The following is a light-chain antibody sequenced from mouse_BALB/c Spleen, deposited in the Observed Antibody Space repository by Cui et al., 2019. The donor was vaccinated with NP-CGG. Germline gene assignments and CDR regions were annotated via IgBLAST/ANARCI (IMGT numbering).Light chain of an antibody. CDR3: ALWYSNHWV. Sequence: GVVSSGSALHTTPCEKSTPTCRSSTGAVTTSNYANWVQEKPDHLFTGLIGGTNNRAPGVPARFSGSLIGDKAALTITGAQTEDEAIYFCALWYSNHWVFGGGTKLTVL. CDR2: GTN. V-gene: IGLV1*01. J-gene: IGLJ1*01. CDR1: TGAVTTSNY.